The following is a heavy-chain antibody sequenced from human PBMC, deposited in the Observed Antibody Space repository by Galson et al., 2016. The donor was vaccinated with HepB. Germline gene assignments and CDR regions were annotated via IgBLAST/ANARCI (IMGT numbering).Heavy chain of an antibody. CDR2: ILYDASDK. CDR3: ARGADGDFPL. Sequence: LRLSCAASGFTFSWFGMHWVRQAPGKGLEWVAAISYDGVAVILYDASDKYYADSVKGRFTISRDKSQNTLCLQMNSLRHEDTSVYYCARGADGDFPLWGQGKMVTVSS. J-gene: IGHJ3*01. D-gene: IGHD4-17*01. V-gene: IGHV3-30*03. CDR1: GFTFSWFG.